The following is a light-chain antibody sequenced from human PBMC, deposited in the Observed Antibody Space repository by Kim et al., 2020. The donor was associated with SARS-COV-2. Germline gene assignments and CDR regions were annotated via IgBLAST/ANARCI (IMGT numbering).Light chain of an antibody. V-gene: IGLV2-14*03. J-gene: IGLJ1*01. CDR1: SSDVGGYNS. Sequence: QSVLTQPASVSGSPGQSITISCTGTSSDVGGYNSVSWYQQHPGKAPKLMIYEVNNRPSGVSNRFSGSKSGNTASLTISGLQAEDEADYYCSSYTSSISFVFGTGTKVTVL. CDR2: EVN. CDR3: SSYTSSISFV.